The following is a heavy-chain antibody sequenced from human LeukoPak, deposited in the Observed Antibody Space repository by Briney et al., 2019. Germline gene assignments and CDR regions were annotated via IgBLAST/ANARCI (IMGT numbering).Heavy chain of an antibody. J-gene: IGHJ3*02. V-gene: IGHV1-45*02. CDR3: ARCGRAENAFDI. Sequence: ASVKVSCKSSGYTFTYRYLHWVRQAPGQALEWMGWITPFNGNTTYAQKFQDRLTITRDRSMNTAYMELSSLRSEDTAMYFCARCGRAENAFDIWGQGTMVTVSS. D-gene: IGHD1-26*01. CDR2: ITPFNGNT. CDR1: GYTFTYRY.